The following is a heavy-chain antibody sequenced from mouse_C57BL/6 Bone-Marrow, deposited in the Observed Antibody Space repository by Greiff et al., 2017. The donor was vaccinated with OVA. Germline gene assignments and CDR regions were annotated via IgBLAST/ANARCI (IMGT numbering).Heavy chain of an antibody. V-gene: IGHV14-4*01. CDR3: TTTLDGYYGFAY. Sequence: EVQGVESGAELVRPGASVKLSCTASGFNIKDDYMHWVKQRPEQGLEWIGWIDPENGDTEYASKFQGKATITADTSSNTAYLQLSSLTSEDTAVYYCTTTLDGYYGFAYWGQGTLVTVSA. D-gene: IGHD2-3*01. CDR1: GFNIKDDY. CDR2: IDPENGDT. J-gene: IGHJ3*01.